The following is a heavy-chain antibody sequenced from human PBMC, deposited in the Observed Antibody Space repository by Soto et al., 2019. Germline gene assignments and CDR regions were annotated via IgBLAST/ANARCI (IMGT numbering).Heavy chain of an antibody. CDR3: AREFINTVTLIKSYYYYYGMDV. V-gene: IGHV1-3*01. J-gene: IGHJ6*02. CDR2: INAGNGNT. CDR1: GYTFTSYA. D-gene: IGHD4-17*01. Sequence: ASVKVSCKASGYTFTSYAMHWVRQAPGQRLEWMGWINAGNGNTKYSQKFQGRVTITRDTSASTAYMELSSLRSEDTAVYYCAREFINTVTLIKSYYYYYGMDVWGQGTTVTVSS.